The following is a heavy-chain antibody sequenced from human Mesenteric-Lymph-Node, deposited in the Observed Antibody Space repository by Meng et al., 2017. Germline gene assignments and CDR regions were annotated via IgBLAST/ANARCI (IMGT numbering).Heavy chain of an antibody. D-gene: IGHD2-15*01. CDR1: GYTFTGYY. CDR3: ATIEEGYCSRGSCSNFDY. CDR2: INPNSGGT. Sequence: ASVKVSCKASGYTFTGYYMHWVRQAPGQGLEWMGRINPNSGGTNYAQKFQGRVTMTRDTSISTAYMDLSRLSSDDTAVYYCATIEEGYCSRGSCSNFDYWGQGTLVTVSS. J-gene: IGHJ4*02. V-gene: IGHV1-2*06.